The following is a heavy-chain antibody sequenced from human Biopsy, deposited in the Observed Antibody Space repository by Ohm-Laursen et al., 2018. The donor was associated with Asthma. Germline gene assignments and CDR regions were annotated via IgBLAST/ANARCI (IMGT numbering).Heavy chain of an antibody. CDR3: ARAQDYYDSRGYYRRFDY. Sequence: TLSLTWAVSGDSPGSISSPAYYWSWVRQLPGKGLEWIGYISYSGTTFYHPSLKSRLIISLDTSKNQFSLKLSSVTAADTAVYYCARAQDYYDSRGYYRRFDYWGQGTLVTVSS. CDR1: GDSPGSISSPAYY. V-gene: IGHV4-31*11. J-gene: IGHJ4*02. CDR2: ISYSGTT. D-gene: IGHD3-22*01.